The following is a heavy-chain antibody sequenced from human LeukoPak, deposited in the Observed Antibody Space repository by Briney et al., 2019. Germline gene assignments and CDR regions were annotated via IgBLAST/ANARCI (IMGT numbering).Heavy chain of an antibody. CDR3: ARGLYTVPERNDDY. Sequence: ASVKVSCKASGGTFISYAISWVRQAPGQGLEWMGGIIPIFGTANYAQKFQGRVTITTDESTSTAYMELSSLRSEDTAVYYCARGLYTVPERNDDYWGQGTLVTVSS. J-gene: IGHJ4*02. V-gene: IGHV1-69*05. CDR2: IIPIFGTA. CDR1: GGTFISYA. D-gene: IGHD4-11*01.